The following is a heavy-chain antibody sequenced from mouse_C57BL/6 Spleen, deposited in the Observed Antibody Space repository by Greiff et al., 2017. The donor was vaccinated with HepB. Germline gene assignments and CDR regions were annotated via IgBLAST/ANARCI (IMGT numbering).Heavy chain of an antibody. CDR3: ARLGSSIYAMDY. J-gene: IGHJ4*01. D-gene: IGHD1-1*01. Sequence: EVKVVESGGGLVKPGGSLKLSCAASGFTFSDYGMHWVRQAPEKGLEWVAYISSGSSTIYYADTVKGRFTISRDNAKNTMFLQMTSLRSEDTAMYYCARLGSSIYAMDYWGQGTSVTVSS. V-gene: IGHV5-17*01. CDR2: ISSGSSTI. CDR1: GFTFSDYG.